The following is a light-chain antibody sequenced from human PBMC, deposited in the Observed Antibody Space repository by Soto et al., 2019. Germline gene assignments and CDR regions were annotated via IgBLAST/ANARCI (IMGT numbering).Light chain of an antibody. J-gene: IGLJ1*01. CDR2: GNS. CDR1: SSNIGATYD. V-gene: IGLV1-40*01. Sequence: QSVLTQPPSLSLAPGQRVTISCTGSSSNIGATYDVQWYQQLPGTAPKLLIYGNSNRPSGVPDRFSGSKSGTSASLAITGLQADDEADYYCQSYDSSLSAHYVFGTGTKATVL. CDR3: QSYDSSLSAHYV.